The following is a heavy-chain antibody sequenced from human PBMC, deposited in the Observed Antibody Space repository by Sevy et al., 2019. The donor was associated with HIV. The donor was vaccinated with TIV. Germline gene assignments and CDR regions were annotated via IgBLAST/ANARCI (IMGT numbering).Heavy chain of an antibody. Sequence: SETLSLTCAVSGASITSYYWNWIRQSPGKGLEWIAYVYHTGTTSYNPSLESRVSTCLETSRSQFSLRMYSVTAADTAIYYCAGARGRPPVVDSTWYFDVWGRGTLVTVSS. V-gene: IGHV4-59*12. CDR1: GASITSYY. CDR3: AGARGRPPVVDSTWYFDV. D-gene: IGHD3-22*01. CDR2: VYHTGTT. J-gene: IGHJ2*01.